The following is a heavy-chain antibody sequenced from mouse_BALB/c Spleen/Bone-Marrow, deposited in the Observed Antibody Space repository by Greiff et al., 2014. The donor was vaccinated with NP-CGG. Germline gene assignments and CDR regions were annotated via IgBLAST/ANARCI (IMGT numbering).Heavy chain of an antibody. CDR3: ARWEYYAMDY. Sequence: VQLQQSGAELVKPGASVKLSCTASGFNIKDTYMHWVRQRPEQGLEWIGRIDPANGNTKYDPKFQGKATITADTSSNTAYLQLSSLTSEDTAVYYCARWEYYAMDYWGQGTSVTVSS. V-gene: IGHV14-3*02. CDR2: IDPANGNT. J-gene: IGHJ4*01. CDR1: GFNIKDTY. D-gene: IGHD4-1*01.